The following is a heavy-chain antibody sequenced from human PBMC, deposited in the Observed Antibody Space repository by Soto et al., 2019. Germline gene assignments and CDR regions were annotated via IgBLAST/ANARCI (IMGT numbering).Heavy chain of an antibody. J-gene: IGHJ4*02. CDR2: IIPIFGTA. CDR3: ARDRYSYYYDSSGYPVY. CDR1: GGTSSSYA. Sequence: SVKVSCKASGGTSSSYAISWVRQAPGQGLEWMGGIIPIFGTANYAQKFQGRVTITADESTSTAYMELSSLRSGDTAVYYCARDRYSYYYDSSGYPVYWGQGTLVTVSS. V-gene: IGHV1-69*13. D-gene: IGHD3-22*01.